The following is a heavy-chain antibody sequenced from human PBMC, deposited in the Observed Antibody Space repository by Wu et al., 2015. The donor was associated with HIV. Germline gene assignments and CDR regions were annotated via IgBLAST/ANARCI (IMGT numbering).Heavy chain of an antibody. J-gene: IGHJ4*02. CDR1: GYTFTSFG. Sequence: QVQLVQSGAEVKKPGASVKVSCKASGYTFTSFGISWVRQAPGQGLEWMGWISGYNGNTNYAQKFQGRVTMTTDTSTSTAYMELRSLRSDDTAMSYCARLVNYDSSGDFFDYVGPGNAGHRLL. CDR2: ISGYNGNT. V-gene: IGHV1-18*01. D-gene: IGHD3-22*01. CDR3: ARLVNYDSSGDFFDY.